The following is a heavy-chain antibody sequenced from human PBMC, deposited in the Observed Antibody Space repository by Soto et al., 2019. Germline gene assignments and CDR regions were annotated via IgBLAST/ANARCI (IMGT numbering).Heavy chain of an antibody. V-gene: IGHV1-3*01. CDR3: ARDMEACSEGIAARCGMDV. CDR1: GYTFTSYG. D-gene: IGHD6-6*01. CDR2: INAGNGNT. Sequence: ASVKVSCKASGYTFTSYGIHWVRQAPGQRLEWMGWINAGNGNTKYSQKFQGRVTITRDTSASTAYMELSSLRSEDTAVYYCARDMEACSEGIAARCGMDVWGQGTTVTVSS. J-gene: IGHJ6*02.